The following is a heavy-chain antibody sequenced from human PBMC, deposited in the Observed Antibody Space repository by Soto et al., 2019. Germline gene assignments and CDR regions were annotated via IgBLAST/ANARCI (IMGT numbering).Heavy chain of an antibody. J-gene: IGHJ3*02. CDR3: ARDRLRDFWSGRREAFDI. CDR2: IYYSGST. Sequence: TSETLSLTCTVSGGSISSYYWSWIRQPPGKGLEWIGYIYYSGSTNYNPSLKSRVTISVDTSKNQFSLKLSSVTAADTAVYYCARDRLRDFWSGRREAFDIWGQGTMVTVSS. D-gene: IGHD3-3*01. V-gene: IGHV4-59*01. CDR1: GGSISSYY.